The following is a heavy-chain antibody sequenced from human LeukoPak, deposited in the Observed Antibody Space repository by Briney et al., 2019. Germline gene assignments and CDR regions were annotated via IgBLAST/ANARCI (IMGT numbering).Heavy chain of an antibody. V-gene: IGHV5-51*01. J-gene: IGHJ5*02. CDR3: VRGLRARYCSGGSCYSVWFDP. CDR2: NYAGDSDT. CDR1: GYSFTNYW. Sequence: GESLKISCKGSGYSFTNYWIGRVRQMPGKGLEWMGINYAGDSDTRYSPSFQGQVTISADKSISTAYLQWSSLKASDTAMYYCVRGLRARYCSGGSCYSVWFDPWGQGTLVTVSS. D-gene: IGHD2-15*01.